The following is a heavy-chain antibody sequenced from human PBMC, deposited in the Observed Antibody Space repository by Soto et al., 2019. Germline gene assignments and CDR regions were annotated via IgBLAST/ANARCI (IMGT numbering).Heavy chain of an antibody. CDR2: ISPSTSHI. CDR3: SGCSGGACHQNYGMDV. Sequence: EVHLVESGGGLVKPGGSLRLSCAVSGFTFSSCTMNWVRQAPGKGLEWVSSISPSTSHIYYADSVKGRFNISRDNAKNSLFLQMNSLRAEDTAVYYCSGCSGGACHQNYGMDVWGQGTRVTVSS. V-gene: IGHV3-21*01. J-gene: IGHJ6*02. D-gene: IGHD2-15*01. CDR1: GFTFSSCT.